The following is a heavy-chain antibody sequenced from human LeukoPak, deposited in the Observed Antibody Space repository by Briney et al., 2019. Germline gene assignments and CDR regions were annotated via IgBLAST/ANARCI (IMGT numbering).Heavy chain of an antibody. CDR3: ARDSTTTVTKRNYYYYYYYMDV. CDR2: INPNSGGT. D-gene: IGHD4-17*01. J-gene: IGHJ6*03. CDR1: GYTFTGYY. V-gene: IGHV1-2*02. Sequence: ASVKVSCKASGYTFTGYYMHWVRQAPGQGLEWMGWINPNSGGTNYAQKFQGRVTMTRDTSIGTAYMELSRLRSDDTAVYYCARDSTTTVTKRNYYYYYYYMDVWGKGTTVTVSS.